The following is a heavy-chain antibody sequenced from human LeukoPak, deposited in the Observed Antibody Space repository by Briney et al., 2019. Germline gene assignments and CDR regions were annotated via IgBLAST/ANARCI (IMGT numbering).Heavy chain of an antibody. CDR1: GGSISSYY. J-gene: IGHJ4*02. CDR2: IYYSGST. Sequence: PSETLSLTCTVSGGSISSYYWSWIRQPPGKGLEWIGYIYYSGSTNYNPSLKSRVTISVDTSKNQFSLKLSSVTAADTAVYYCASHGGYSYGYRALGFDYWGQGTLVTVSS. CDR3: ASHGGYSYGYRALGFDY. V-gene: IGHV4-59*01. D-gene: IGHD5-18*01.